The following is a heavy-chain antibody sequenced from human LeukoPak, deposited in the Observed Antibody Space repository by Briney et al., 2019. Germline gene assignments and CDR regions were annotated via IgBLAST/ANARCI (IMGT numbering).Heavy chain of an antibody. V-gene: IGHV3-21*01. J-gene: IGHJ4*02. CDR3: ASHTLGYCSSTSCYIFDY. D-gene: IGHD2-2*02. CDR2: ISSSSSYI. CDR1: GFTFSSYS. Sequence: PGGSLRLSCAASGFTFSSYSMNWVRQAPGKGLEWVSSISSSSSYIYYADSVKGRFTISRDNAKNSLYLQMNSLRAEDTAVYYCASHTLGYCSSTSCYIFDYWGQGTLVTVSS.